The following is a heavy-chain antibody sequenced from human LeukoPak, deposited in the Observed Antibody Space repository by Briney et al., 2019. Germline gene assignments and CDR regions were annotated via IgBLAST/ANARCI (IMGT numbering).Heavy chain of an antibody. CDR3: AKLGHYYDSSGYYYFDY. CDR1: GFTFSSYA. V-gene: IGHV3-23*01. CDR2: ISGSGGTT. D-gene: IGHD3-22*01. Sequence: GGSLRLSCAASGFTFSSYAMSWVRQAPGKGLEWVSAISGSGGTTYYADSVKGRFTISRDNSKNALYLQMNSLRAEDTAVYYCAKLGHYYDSSGYYYFDYWGQGTLVTVSS. J-gene: IGHJ4*02.